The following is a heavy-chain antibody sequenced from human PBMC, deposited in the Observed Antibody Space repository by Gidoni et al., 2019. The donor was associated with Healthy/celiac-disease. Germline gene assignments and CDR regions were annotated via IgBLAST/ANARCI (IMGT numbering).Heavy chain of an antibody. D-gene: IGHD5-12*01. J-gene: IGHJ6*02. V-gene: IGHV1-2*06. CDR1: GSTFTDYY. CDR3: AREGSGYAYNEMDV. CDR2: INPKSGGT. Sequence: QVQLVQSGAEVKKPGASVKVSCTASGSTFTDYYLHWVRQAPGQGLEWMGRINPKSGGTNYAQKFQDRVTMTRDTSISTVYMELSRLRSDGTAVYYCAREGSGYAYNEMDVWGQGTTVTVSS.